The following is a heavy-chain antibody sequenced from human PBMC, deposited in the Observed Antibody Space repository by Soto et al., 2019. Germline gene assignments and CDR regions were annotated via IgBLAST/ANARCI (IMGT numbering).Heavy chain of an antibody. CDR2: ISGSGGST. D-gene: IGHD3-10*01. CDR1: GFTFSSYA. J-gene: IGHJ4*02. Sequence: GGSLRLSCAASGFTFSSYAMSWVRQAPGKGLEWVSAISGSGGSTYYADSVKGRFTISRDNSKNTLYLQMNSLRAEDTAVYYCAKGSYYGSGSQTHFDYWGQGTLVTVSS. CDR3: AKGSYYGSGSQTHFDY. V-gene: IGHV3-23*01.